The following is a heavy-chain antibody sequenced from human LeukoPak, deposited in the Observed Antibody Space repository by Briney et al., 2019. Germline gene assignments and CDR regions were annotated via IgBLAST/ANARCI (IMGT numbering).Heavy chain of an antibody. D-gene: IGHD3-3*02. Sequence: GGSLRLSCAASGFTFSSYAMHWVRQAPGKGLGWVAVISYDGSNKYYADSVKGRFTISRDNSKNTLYLQMNSLRAEDTAVYYCAREPLAHWGQGTLVTVSS. J-gene: IGHJ4*02. V-gene: IGHV3-30*04. CDR1: GFTFSSYA. CDR3: AREPLAH. CDR2: ISYDGSNK.